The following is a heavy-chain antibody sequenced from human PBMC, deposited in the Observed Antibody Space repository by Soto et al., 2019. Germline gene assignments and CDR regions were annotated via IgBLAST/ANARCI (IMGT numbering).Heavy chain of an antibody. V-gene: IGHV1-69*13. J-gene: IGHJ5*02. Sequence: SVKVSCKASGGTFSSYAISWVRQAPGQGLEWMGGIIPIFGTANYAQKFQGRVTITADESTSTAYMELSSLRSEDTAVYYCARDRRRYQLPPYDWFDPWGQGTLVTVSS. CDR1: GGTFSSYA. CDR3: ARDRRRYQLPPYDWFDP. D-gene: IGHD2-2*01. CDR2: IIPIFGTA.